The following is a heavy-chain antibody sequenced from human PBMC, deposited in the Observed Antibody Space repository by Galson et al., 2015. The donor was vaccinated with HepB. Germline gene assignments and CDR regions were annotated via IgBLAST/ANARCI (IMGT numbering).Heavy chain of an antibody. CDR3: ARPQPTVVSPADTLDV. CDR1: GFDFPTHW. CDR2: IFPGDSDS. Sequence: QSGAEVKKPGDSLKISCKTSGFDFPTHWIAWVRQRPGKGLEWMGIIFPGDSDSIYSPSFEGQVTMSVDKSINTAYLHWGSLKASDTAVYYCARPQPTVVSPADTLDVWGQGTMVIVSS. D-gene: IGHD3-22*01. J-gene: IGHJ3*01. V-gene: IGHV5-51*03.